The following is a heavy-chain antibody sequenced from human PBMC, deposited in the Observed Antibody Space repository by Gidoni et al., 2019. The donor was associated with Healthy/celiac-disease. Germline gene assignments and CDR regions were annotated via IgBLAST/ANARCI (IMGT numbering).Heavy chain of an antibody. CDR1: GGSISSSSYY. V-gene: IGHV4-39*01. CDR3: ARLRLITIFGVVPPDV. D-gene: IGHD3-3*01. CDR2: IYYSGST. J-gene: IGHJ6*02. Sequence: QLQLQESGPGLVKPSETLSLTCTVSGGSISSSSYYWGWIRQPPGKGLEWIGSIYYSGSTYYNPSLKSRVTISVDTSKNQFSLKLSSVTAADTAVYYCARLRLITIFGVVPPDVWGQGTTVTVSS.